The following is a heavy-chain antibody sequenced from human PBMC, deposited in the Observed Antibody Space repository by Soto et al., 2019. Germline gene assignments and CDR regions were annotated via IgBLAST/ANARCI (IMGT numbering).Heavy chain of an antibody. CDR1: CYTFTSYG. J-gene: IGHJ6*02. CDR3: AREVAAAGPYYYYGMDV. D-gene: IGHD6-13*01. CDR2: ISAYNGNT. V-gene: IGHV1-18*01. Sequence: ASVKVSCKASCYTFTSYGISWVRQAPGQGLEWMGWISAYNGNTNYAQKLQGRVTMTTDTSTSTAYMELRSLRSDDTAVYYCAREVAAAGPYYYYGMDVWGQGTTVTVSS.